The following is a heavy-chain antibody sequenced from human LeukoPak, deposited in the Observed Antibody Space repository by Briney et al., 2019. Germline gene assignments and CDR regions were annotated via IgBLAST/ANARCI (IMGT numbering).Heavy chain of an antibody. CDR1: GFTVSSNY. CDR3: ANLYYDSSGYSYYFDY. Sequence: GGSLRLSCAASGFTVSSNYMNWVRQAPGKGLEWVSSISSSSSYIYYADSVKGRFTISRDNAKNSLHLQMNSLRAEDTAVYYCANLYYDSSGYSYYFDYWGQGTLVTVSS. V-gene: IGHV3-21*01. D-gene: IGHD3-22*01. CDR2: ISSSSSYI. J-gene: IGHJ4*02.